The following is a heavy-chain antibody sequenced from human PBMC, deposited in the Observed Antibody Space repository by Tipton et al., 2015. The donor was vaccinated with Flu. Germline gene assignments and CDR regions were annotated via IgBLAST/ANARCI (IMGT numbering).Heavy chain of an antibody. CDR1: GFTVSSNY. J-gene: IGHJ5*02. V-gene: IGHV3-53*01. D-gene: IGHD5-12*01. CDR3: APVVPTSGWFAP. CDR2: IYSGGST. Sequence: SLRLSCAASGFTVSSNYMSWVRQAPGKGLEWVSVIYSGGSTYYADSVKGRFTISRDNSKNTLYLQMNSLRAEDTAVYYCAPVVPTSGWFAPWGQGTLVTVSS.